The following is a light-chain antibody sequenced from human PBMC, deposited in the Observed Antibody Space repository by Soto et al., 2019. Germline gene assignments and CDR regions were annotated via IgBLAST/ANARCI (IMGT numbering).Light chain of an antibody. CDR1: QSVSSN. J-gene: IGKJ3*01. CDR3: QQYNNWPRGGT. Sequence: EIVMTQSPATLSVSPGERATLSCRASQSVSSNLAWYQQKPGQAPRLLIYGASTRATGIPARFSCSGSGTEFTLTISSLQSEDVAVYFCQQYNNWPRGGTFGPGTKVDIK. V-gene: IGKV3-15*01. CDR2: GAS.